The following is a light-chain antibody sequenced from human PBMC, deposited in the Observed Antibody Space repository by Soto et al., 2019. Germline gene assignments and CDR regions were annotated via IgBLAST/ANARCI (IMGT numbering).Light chain of an antibody. Sequence: QSVLAQPPSVSWAPGQKVTISCTGSSSNIGAGYDLHLYQQLPGTAPKLLLYGNSNRPSGVPDRFSGSKSGTSASLAITGLQAEDEADYYCQSYDSSLSAYVFGTGTKVTVL. CDR2: GNS. CDR1: SSNIGAGYD. V-gene: IGLV1-40*01. CDR3: QSYDSSLSAYV. J-gene: IGLJ1*01.